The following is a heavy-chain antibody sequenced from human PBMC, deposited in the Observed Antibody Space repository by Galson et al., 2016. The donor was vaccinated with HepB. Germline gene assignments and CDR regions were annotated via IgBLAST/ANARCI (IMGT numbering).Heavy chain of an antibody. CDR3: ARDRGSGFLRYFDL. V-gene: IGHV1-69*13. CDR1: GGTFSNYV. Sequence: SVKVSCKASGGTFSNYVISWVRQAPGQGLEWMGGIIPIFATANFTQKFQGRVSFTADESTNTAYMELSSLKSEDTAVYFCARDRGSGFLRYFDLWGRGTLVTVSS. CDR2: IIPIFATA. J-gene: IGHJ2*01. D-gene: IGHD3-3*01.